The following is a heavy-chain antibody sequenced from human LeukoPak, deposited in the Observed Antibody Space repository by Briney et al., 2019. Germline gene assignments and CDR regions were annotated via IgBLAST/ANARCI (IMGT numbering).Heavy chain of an antibody. V-gene: IGHV3-48*01. CDR2: ISSSSYTI. CDR1: GFTFSSYW. CDR3: ARGQYDILTGLPLPDS. D-gene: IGHD3-9*01. J-gene: IGHJ4*02. Sequence: GGSLRLSCAASGFTFSSYWMNWVRQAPGKGLEWVSYISSSSYTIYYADSVKGRFTISRDNAKNSLYLQMNSLRPEDTAVYYCARGQYDILTGLPLPDSWGQGTLVTVSS.